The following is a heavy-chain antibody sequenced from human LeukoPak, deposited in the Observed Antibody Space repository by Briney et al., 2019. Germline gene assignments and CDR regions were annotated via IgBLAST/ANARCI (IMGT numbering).Heavy chain of an antibody. D-gene: IGHD3-22*01. CDR3: ARHLHYYDSSGYYTGPYYYGMDV. CDR1: GGSISSSSYY. Sequence: KPSETLSLTCTVSGGSISSSSYYWGWIRQPPGKGLEWIGSIYYSGSTYYNPSLKSRVTISVDTSKNQFSLKLSSVTAADTAVYYCARHLHYYDSSGYYTGPYYYGMDVWGQGTTVTVSS. CDR2: IYYSGST. J-gene: IGHJ6*02. V-gene: IGHV4-39*01.